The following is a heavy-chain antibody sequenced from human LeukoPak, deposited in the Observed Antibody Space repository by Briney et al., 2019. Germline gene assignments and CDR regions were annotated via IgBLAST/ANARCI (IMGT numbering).Heavy chain of an antibody. J-gene: IGHJ5*02. V-gene: IGHV3-48*03. CDR2: ISSSGGTI. Sequence: GGSLRLYCAASGFTFSSYEINWVRQAPGKGLEWVSYISSSGGTIYYADSVKGRFTISRDNAKNSLYLQMNSLRVEDTAVFYCARASGWYNSFDPWGHGTLVTVSS. CDR1: GFTFSSYE. D-gene: IGHD6-19*01. CDR3: ARASGWYNSFDP.